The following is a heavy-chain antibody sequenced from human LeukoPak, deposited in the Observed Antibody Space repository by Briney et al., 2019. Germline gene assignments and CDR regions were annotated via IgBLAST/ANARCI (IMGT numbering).Heavy chain of an antibody. V-gene: IGHV3-7*02. Sequence: GGSLRLTCAASGFTFSRYWMRWVRQAPGKGLEWVANIKEDGTVKYYVESVRGRFTVSRDNARNSLYLQMNSLRAEDTAVYYCAASSTMFDYWGKGNLLTVPS. D-gene: IGHD2/OR15-2a*01. J-gene: IGHJ4*02. CDR2: IKEDGTVK. CDR1: GFTFSRYW. CDR3: AASSTMFDY.